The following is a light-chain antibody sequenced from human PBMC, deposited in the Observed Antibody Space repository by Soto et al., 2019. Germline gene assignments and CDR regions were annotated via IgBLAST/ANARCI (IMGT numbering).Light chain of an antibody. CDR2: DAS. Sequence: DIQMTQSPSSLSASVGDRVTITCQASHDISNLLNWYQQKPGKAPKLLIYDASKLETGVPSRFSGSRSGTDFTFTISSLQPEDIATYYCQQYDSLPRYTFGQGTKVEIK. V-gene: IGKV1-33*01. J-gene: IGKJ2*01. CDR1: HDISNL. CDR3: QQYDSLPRYT.